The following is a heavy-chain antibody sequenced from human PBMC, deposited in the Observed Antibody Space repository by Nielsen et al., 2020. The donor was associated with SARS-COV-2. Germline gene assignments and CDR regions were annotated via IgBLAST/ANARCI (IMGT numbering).Heavy chain of an antibody. CDR2: IYYSGST. CDR1: GGSISSYY. Sequence: GSLRLSCTVSGGSISSYYWSWIRQPPGKGLEWIGYIYYSGSTNYNPSLKSRVTISVDTSKNQFSLKLSSVTAADTAVYYCARGLIPLNWGQGTLVTVSS. D-gene: IGHD2-21*01. V-gene: IGHV4-59*01. CDR3: ARGLIPLN. J-gene: IGHJ4*02.